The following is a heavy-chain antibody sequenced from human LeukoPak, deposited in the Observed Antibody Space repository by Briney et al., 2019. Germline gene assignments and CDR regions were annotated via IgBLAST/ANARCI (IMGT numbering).Heavy chain of an antibody. V-gene: IGHV4-30-4*08. CDR2: IYYSGST. J-gene: IGHJ4*02. CDR3: ASLLSRGYSYGVPYYFDY. Sequence: SETLSLTXTVSGGSISSGDYYWSWIRQPPGKGLEWIAYIYYSGSTYYNPSLKSRVTISVDTSKNQFSLKLSSVTAADTAVYYCASLLSRGYSYGVPYYFDYWGQGTLVTVSS. CDR1: GGSISSGDYY. D-gene: IGHD5-18*01.